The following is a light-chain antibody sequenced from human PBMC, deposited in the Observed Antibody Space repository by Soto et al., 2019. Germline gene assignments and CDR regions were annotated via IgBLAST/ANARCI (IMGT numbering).Light chain of an antibody. J-gene: IGKJ5*01. Sequence: EIVMTQSPVTLSLSPGERATLSCRASQSVSNNFACYQQKPGQAPRLLIYDASNGATGIPARFSGSGAGTDFTPTISSLEPEDFAVYYCQQRSNWPITFGQGTRLEIK. CDR1: QSVSNN. CDR2: DAS. V-gene: IGKV3D-11*02. CDR3: QQRSNWPIT.